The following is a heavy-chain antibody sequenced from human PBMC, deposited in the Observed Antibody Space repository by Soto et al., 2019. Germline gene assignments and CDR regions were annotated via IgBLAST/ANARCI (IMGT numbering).Heavy chain of an antibody. CDR1: GFSLTTNRVV. CDR3: VHRTTVTSDDY. Sequence: SGPTLVNPTQTLTLTCTFSGFSLTTNRVVVGWVRQPPGKAPSWLAFIYGDDDKRYSPSLWSRLTITKDTSKNQVVLTMTNLDPVDTATYYCVHRTTVTSDDYWGRGTMVTLSS. J-gene: IGHJ4*02. V-gene: IGHV2-5*02. CDR2: IYGDDDK. D-gene: IGHD4-17*01.